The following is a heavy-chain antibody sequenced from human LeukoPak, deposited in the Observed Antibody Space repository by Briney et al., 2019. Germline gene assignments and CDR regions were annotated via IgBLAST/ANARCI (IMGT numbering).Heavy chain of an antibody. CDR1: GLTVNSNY. CDR3: ARAWGYCSSTSCYNYDAFDI. V-gene: IGHV3-53*01. D-gene: IGHD2-2*02. J-gene: IGHJ3*02. Sequence: GGSLRLSCAASGLTVNSNYMSWVRQAPGMGLEWVSVIHSGGSTYYADSVKGRFTISRDNSKNTLYLRMNSLRTEDTAVYYCARAWGYCSSTSCYNYDAFDIWGQGTMVTVSS. CDR2: IHSGGST.